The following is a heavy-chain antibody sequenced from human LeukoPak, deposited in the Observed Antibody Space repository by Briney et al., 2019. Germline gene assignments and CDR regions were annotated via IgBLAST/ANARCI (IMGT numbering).Heavy chain of an antibody. CDR1: GGSISSSSYY. D-gene: IGHD5-18*01. Sequence: SETLSLTCTVSGGSISSSSYYWGWIRQPPGKGLEWIGSIYYSGSTYYNPSLKSRVTISVDTSKNQFSLKLSSVTAADTAVYYCARQKDTAMAPADYWGQGTLVTVSS. V-gene: IGHV4-39*01. CDR3: ARQKDTAMAPADY. J-gene: IGHJ4*02. CDR2: IYYSGST.